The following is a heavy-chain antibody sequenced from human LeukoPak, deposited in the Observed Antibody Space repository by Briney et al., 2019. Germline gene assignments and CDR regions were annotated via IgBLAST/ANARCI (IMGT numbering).Heavy chain of an antibody. CDR2: IYYSGST. V-gene: IGHV4-39*07. CDR3: ARVGDSSGYYWVDY. D-gene: IGHD3-22*01. CDR1: GGSISSSSYY. Sequence: SETLSLTCTVSGGSISSSSYYWGWIRQPPGKGLEWIGSIYYSGSTYYNPSLKSRVTISVDTSKNQFSLKLSSVTAADTAVYYCARVGDSSGYYWVDYWGQGTLVTVSS. J-gene: IGHJ4*02.